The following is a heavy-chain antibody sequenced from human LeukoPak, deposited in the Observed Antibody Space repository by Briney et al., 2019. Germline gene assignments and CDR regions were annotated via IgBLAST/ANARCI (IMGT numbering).Heavy chain of an antibody. V-gene: IGHV3-23*01. CDR1: GFTFSNYA. Sequence: GGSLRLSCAASGFTFSNYAMSWVRQVPGKGLEWVSSIRGSGDSTYYADSVKGRFTISRDNSKNTLYLQVNNLRAGDTAVYYCAKVRNDISTAPVDYWGQGTLVTVSS. D-gene: IGHD3-9*01. CDR2: IRGSGDST. J-gene: IGHJ4*02. CDR3: AKVRNDISTAPVDY.